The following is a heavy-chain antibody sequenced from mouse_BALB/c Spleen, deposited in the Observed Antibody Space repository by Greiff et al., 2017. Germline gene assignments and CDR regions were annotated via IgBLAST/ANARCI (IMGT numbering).Heavy chain of an antibody. V-gene: IGHV1-4*01. CDR2: INPSSGYT. CDR3: ARSTILYGSSYGFAY. Sequence: QVQLKQSGAELARPGASVKMSCKASGYTFTSYTMHWVKQRPGQGLEWIGYINPSSGYTNYNQKFKDKATLTADKSSSTAYMQLSSLTSEDSAVYYCARSTILYGSSYGFAYWGQGTLVTVSA. CDR1: GYTFTSYT. D-gene: IGHD1-1*01. J-gene: IGHJ3*01.